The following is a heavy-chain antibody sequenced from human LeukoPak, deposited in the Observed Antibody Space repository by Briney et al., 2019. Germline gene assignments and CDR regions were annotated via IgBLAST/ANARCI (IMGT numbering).Heavy chain of an antibody. J-gene: IGHJ6*03. D-gene: IGHD2-2*01. Sequence: SETLSLTCAVYGGSFSDYYWSWIRQPAGKGLEWIGRIYTSGSTNYNPSLKSRVTMSVDTSKNQFSLKLSSVTAADTAVYYCAREGDIAVVPAVHYYYYMDVWGKGTTVTVSS. CDR3: AREGDIAVVPAVHYYYYMDV. V-gene: IGHV4-4*07. CDR1: GGSFSDYY. CDR2: IYTSGST.